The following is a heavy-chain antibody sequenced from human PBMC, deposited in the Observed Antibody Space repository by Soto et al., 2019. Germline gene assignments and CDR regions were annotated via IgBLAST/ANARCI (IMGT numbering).Heavy chain of an antibody. Sequence: QVQLVESGGGVVQPGRSLRLSCAASGFTFSSYAMHWVRQAPGKGLEWVAVISYDGSNKYYADSVKGRFTISRDNSKNTLYLQMISLRAEDTAVYYCARGQRSYTDYWGPGTLVTVSS. CDR2: ISYDGSNK. D-gene: IGHD1-26*01. CDR3: ARGQRSYTDY. CDR1: GFTFSSYA. J-gene: IGHJ4*02. V-gene: IGHV3-30-3*01.